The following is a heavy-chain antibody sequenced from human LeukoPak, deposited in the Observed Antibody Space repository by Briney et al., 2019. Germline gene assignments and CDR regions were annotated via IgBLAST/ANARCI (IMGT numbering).Heavy chain of an antibody. CDR3: AREGRGWYEYAFDI. V-gene: IGHV3-48*01. CDR1: GFTFSSYS. Sequence: PGGSLRLSCAASGFTFSSYSMNWVRQAPGKGLEWVSYISSSSSTIYYADSVKGRFTISRDNAKNSLYLQMNSLRAEDTAVYYCAREGRGWYEYAFDIWGQGTMVTVSS. CDR2: ISSSSSTI. D-gene: IGHD6-19*01. J-gene: IGHJ3*02.